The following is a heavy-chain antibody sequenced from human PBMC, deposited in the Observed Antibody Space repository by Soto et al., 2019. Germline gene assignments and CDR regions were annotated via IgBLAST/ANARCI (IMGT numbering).Heavy chain of an antibody. Sequence: QVQLVQSGAEVKKPGASVKVSCKASGYTFTSFDIYWVRQATGQGLEWMGWMNPNSGNIGYAQKFQGRVTMTRNTSISTADMELSSLRSEDTAVYYCARRTTAWSAADYWGQGTLVTVSS. D-gene: IGHD2-21*02. V-gene: IGHV1-8*01. CDR2: MNPNSGNI. J-gene: IGHJ4*02. CDR1: GYTFTSFD. CDR3: ARRTTAWSAADY.